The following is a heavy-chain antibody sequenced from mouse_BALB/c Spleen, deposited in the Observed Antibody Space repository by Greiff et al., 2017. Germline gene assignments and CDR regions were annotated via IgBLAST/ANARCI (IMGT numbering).Heavy chain of an antibody. D-gene: IGHD1-1*01. CDR3: ARVGIYYGFDY. CDR1: GYSFTGYY. V-gene: IGHV1-31*01. CDR2: INPYNGAT. J-gene: IGHJ2*01. Sequence: VHVKQSGPELVKPGASVKISCKASGYSFTGYYMHWVKQSHVKSLEWIGRINPYNGATSYNQNFKDKASLTVDKSSSTAYMELHSLTSEDSAVYYCARVGIYYGFDYWGQGTTLTVSS.